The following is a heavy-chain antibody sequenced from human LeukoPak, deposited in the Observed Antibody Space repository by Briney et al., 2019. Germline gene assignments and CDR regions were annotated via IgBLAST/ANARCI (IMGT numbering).Heavy chain of an antibody. V-gene: IGHV1-18*01. CDR1: GYTFTSYG. Sequence: ASVTVSCKASGYTFTSYGISWVRQAPGQGLEWMGWISAYNGNTNSAQKFQGRVTMTTDTSTSTAYMELRSLRSDDTAMYYCARDNPTVPGVPSIVWGQGTRVTVSA. J-gene: IGHJ4*02. CDR3: ARDNPTVPGVPSIV. CDR2: ISAYNGNT. D-gene: IGHD2-15*01.